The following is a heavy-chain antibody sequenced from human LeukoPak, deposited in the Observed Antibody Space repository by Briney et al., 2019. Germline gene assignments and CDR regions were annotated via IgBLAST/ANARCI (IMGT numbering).Heavy chain of an antibody. V-gene: IGHV3-30*02. CDR3: AKDSYDFWSGTPGY. D-gene: IGHD3-3*01. J-gene: IGHJ4*02. CDR2: IRYDGSNK. CDR1: GFTFSSYG. Sequence: GESLRLSCAASGFTFSSYGMHWVRQAPGKGLEWVAFIRYDGSNKYYADSVKGRFTISRDNSKNTLYLQMNSLRAEDTAVYYCAKDSYDFWSGTPGYWGQGTLVTVSS.